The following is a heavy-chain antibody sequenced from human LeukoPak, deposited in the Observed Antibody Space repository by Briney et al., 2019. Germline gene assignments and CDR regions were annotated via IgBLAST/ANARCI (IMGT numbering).Heavy chain of an antibody. CDR2: IIPMFGTA. D-gene: IGHD6-6*01. Sequence: SVKVSCKASGGTFSSYAISWVRQAPGQGLEWMGGIIPMFGTANYAQRFQGRVTITADKSTSTAYMELSSLRSEDTAVYYCARDPPGRPYSSSSYGWGQGTLVTVSS. CDR1: GGTFSSYA. J-gene: IGHJ4*02. CDR3: ARDPPGRPYSSSSYG. V-gene: IGHV1-69*06.